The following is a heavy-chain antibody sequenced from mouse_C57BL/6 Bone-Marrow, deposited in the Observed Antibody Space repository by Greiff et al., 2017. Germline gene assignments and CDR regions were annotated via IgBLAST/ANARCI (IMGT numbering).Heavy chain of an antibody. V-gene: IGHV1-50*01. CDR2: IDPSDSYT. D-gene: IGHD2-4*01. J-gene: IGHJ3*01. CDR3: ARRIYYDYGWFAY. Sequence: VQLQQPGAELVKPGASVKLSCKASGYTFTSYWMQWVKQRPGQGLEWIGEIDPSDSYTNYNQKFKGKATVTVDTSSSTAYMQLSSLTSEDSAVYYCARRIYYDYGWFAYWGQGTLVTVSA. CDR1: GYTFTSYW.